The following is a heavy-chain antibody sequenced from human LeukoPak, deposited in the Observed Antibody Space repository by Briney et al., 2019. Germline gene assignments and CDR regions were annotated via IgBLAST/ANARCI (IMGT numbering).Heavy chain of an antibody. CDR3: TRSPSYSSGWRLDY. Sequence: GASVKVSCKASGYTFTSYAMNWVRQAPGQGLEWMGWINTNTGNPTNAQGFTGRFVFSLDTSVSTAYLQISSLKAEDAAVYYCTRSPSYSSGWRLDYWGQGTLVTVSS. CDR1: GYTFTSYA. V-gene: IGHV7-4-1*02. D-gene: IGHD6-19*01. J-gene: IGHJ4*02. CDR2: INTNTGNP.